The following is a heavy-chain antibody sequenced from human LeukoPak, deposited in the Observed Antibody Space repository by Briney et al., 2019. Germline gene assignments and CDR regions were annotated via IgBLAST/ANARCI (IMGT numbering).Heavy chain of an antibody. Sequence: SETLSLTCTVSGGSISSYYWSWIRQPPGKGLEWIGYIYYSGSTNYNPSLKSRVTISVDTSKNQFSLKLSSVTAADTAVYYCARVVYDSGGYELDYWGQGTLVTVSS. J-gene: IGHJ4*02. CDR2: IYYSGST. CDR1: GGSISSYY. V-gene: IGHV4-59*01. CDR3: ARVVYDSGGYELDY. D-gene: IGHD3-22*01.